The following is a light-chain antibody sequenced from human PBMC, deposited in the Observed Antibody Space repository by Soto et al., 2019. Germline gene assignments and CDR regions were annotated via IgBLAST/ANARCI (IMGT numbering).Light chain of an antibody. CDR1: NANVGSNP. J-gene: IGLJ3*02. V-gene: IGLV1-44*01. CDR3: AAWDDRLNAWV. Sequence: QSVLTQPPSASGTPGQRCTISFSTSNANVGSNPVNWYQQLPGMAPKLTIYDNVERPSGVPDRFSGSRSGTAASLAISGLQSEDEADYYCAAWDDRLNAWVIGGGTKVTVL. CDR2: DNV.